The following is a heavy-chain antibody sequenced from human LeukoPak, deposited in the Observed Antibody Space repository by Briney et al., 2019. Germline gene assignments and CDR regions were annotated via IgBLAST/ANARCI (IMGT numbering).Heavy chain of an antibody. CDR1: GDSVSSNSAA. J-gene: IGHJ4*02. Sequence: SQTLSLTCAISGDSVSSNSAAWNWIRQSPSRGLEWLGRTYYRSKWYNDYAVCVKSRITINPDTSKNHFSLQLNSVTPEDTAVYYCARVSLWFGELLSTSITSFDYWGQGTLVTVSS. V-gene: IGHV6-1*01. CDR3: ARVSLWFGELLSTSITSFDY. D-gene: IGHD3-10*01. CDR2: TYYRSKWYN.